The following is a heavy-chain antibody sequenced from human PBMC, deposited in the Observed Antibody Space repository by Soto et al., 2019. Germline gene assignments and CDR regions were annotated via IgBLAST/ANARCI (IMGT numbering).Heavy chain of an antibody. CDR1: GFTFSSYG. D-gene: IGHD3-3*01. V-gene: IGHV3-33*01. CDR2: IWYDGSNK. J-gene: IGHJ6*02. CDR3: ARKLRLEWSAPYYYYGMDV. Sequence: QVQLVESGGGVVQPGRSLRLSCAASGFTFSSYGMHWVRQAPGKGLEWVAVIWYDGSNKYYADSVKGRFTISRDNSKNTLYLQMNSLRAEDTAVYYCARKLRLEWSAPYYYYGMDVWGQGTTVTVSS.